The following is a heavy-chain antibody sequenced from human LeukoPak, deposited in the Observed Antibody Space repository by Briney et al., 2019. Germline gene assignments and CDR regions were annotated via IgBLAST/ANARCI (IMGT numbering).Heavy chain of an antibody. Sequence: GGSLRLSCAASGFAASGFTFSTFGMHWVRQAPGKGLEWVAFIRYDGSNKYYADSVKGRFTISRDDSKNTLYLQMNSLRAEDTAVYYCARDGPPYGPLNYYYYYYMDVWGKGTTVTVSS. J-gene: IGHJ6*03. CDR3: ARDGPPYGPLNYYYYYYMDV. V-gene: IGHV3-30*02. D-gene: IGHD3-10*01. CDR2: IRYDGSNK. CDR1: GFTFSTFG.